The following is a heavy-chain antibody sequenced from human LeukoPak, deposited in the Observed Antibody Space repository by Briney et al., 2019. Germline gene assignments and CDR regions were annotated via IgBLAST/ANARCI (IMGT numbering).Heavy chain of an antibody. D-gene: IGHD4-17*01. CDR3: AREEGGDYLNWSDP. CDR2: IYYSGST. V-gene: IGHV4-39*07. CDR1: GGSISSSSYY. Sequence: SETLSLTCTVSGGSISSSSYYRGWIRQPPGKGLERIGSIYYSGSTYYNPSLKSRVTISVDTSKNQFSLKLSSVTAADTAVYYCAREEGGDYLNWSDPWGQGTLVTVSS. J-gene: IGHJ5*02.